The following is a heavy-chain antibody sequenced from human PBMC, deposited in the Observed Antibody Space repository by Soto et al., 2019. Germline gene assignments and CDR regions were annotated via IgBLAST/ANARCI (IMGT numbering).Heavy chain of an antibody. V-gene: IGHV2-5*02. Sequence: QITLKESGPTLVKPAQTLTLTCTFSGFSLSTSGVGVGWIRQPPGKALEWLALIYWDDDKRYSPSLKSRLTITKDTSKNQVVLTMTNMDPVDTATYYCAHRPSYCSGGSCYSGFDYWGQGTLVTVSS. CDR3: AHRPSYCSGGSCYSGFDY. D-gene: IGHD2-15*01. J-gene: IGHJ4*02. CDR2: IYWDDDK. CDR1: GFSLSTSGVG.